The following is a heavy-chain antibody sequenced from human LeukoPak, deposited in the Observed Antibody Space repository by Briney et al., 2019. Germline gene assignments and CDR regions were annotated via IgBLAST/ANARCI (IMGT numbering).Heavy chain of an antibody. J-gene: IGHJ3*02. V-gene: IGHV3-23*01. CDR1: GFTFSSYA. D-gene: IGHD1-26*01. CDR2: ISGTGGST. Sequence: PGGSLRLSCAASGFTFSSYAINWVRQTPGKGLEWVSAISGTGGSTYYGDSVKGRFTICRDNSKNTLYLQMNSLRAEDTAVYYCAKVRVVGASDAYDIWGQGTMVTVSS. CDR3: AKVRVVGASDAYDI.